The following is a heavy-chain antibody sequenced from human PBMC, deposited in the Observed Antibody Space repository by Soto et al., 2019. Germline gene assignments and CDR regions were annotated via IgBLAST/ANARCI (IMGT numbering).Heavy chain of an antibody. CDR2: INAGNGDT. J-gene: IGHJ3*02. CDR1: GYTFTSYA. D-gene: IGHD3-22*01. CDR3: ARDLSYYYDSSGYYPSAFDI. V-gene: IGHV1-3*01. Sequence: ASVKVSCKASGYTFTSYAIHWVRQAPGQRLEWMGWINAGNGDTKYSQKFQGRVTITRDTSASTAYMELSRLRSEDTAVYYCARDLSYYYDSSGYYPSAFDIWGQGTMVTVSS.